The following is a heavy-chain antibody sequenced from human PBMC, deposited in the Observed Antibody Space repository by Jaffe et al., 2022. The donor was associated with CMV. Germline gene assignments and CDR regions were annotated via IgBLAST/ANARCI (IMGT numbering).Heavy chain of an antibody. CDR1: GFTFSSYG. J-gene: IGHJ6*02. CDR2: ISYDGSNK. V-gene: IGHV3-30*18. D-gene: IGHD4-17*01. CDR3: AKDLWSYGDYGGSGMDV. Sequence: QVQLVESGGGVVQPGRSLRLSCAASGFTFSSYGMHWVRQAPGKGLEWVAVISYDGSNKYYADSVKGRFTISRDNSKNTLYLQMNSLRAEDTAVYYCAKDLWSYGDYGGSGMDVWGQGTTVTVSS.